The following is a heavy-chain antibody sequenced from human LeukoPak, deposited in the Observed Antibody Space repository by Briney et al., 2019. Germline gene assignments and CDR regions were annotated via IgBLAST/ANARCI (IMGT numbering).Heavy chain of an antibody. D-gene: IGHD3-9*01. CDR2: ISGSSTYT. Sequence: GGSLRLSCAASGFTFSGDSMTWVRQGPRKGLEWVSSISGSSTYTYYADSVKGRFTISRDNAKNSLDLQMNSLRAEDTAVYYCARRSAGAPTGYYYMDIWGKGTTVSVSS. CDR1: GFTFSGDS. V-gene: IGHV3-21*01. CDR3: ARRSAGAPTGYYYMDI. J-gene: IGHJ6*03.